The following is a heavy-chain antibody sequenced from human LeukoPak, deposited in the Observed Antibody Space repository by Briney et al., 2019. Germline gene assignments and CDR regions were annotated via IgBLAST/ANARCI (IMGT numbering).Heavy chain of an antibody. V-gene: IGHV3-21*01. CDR1: GFTFSSYS. CDR2: ISSSSSYI. CDR3: ARPLVVATYYYYGMDV. Sequence: PGGSLRLSCAASGFTFSSYSMNWVRQAPGKGLEWVSSISSSSSYIYYADSVKGRFTISRDNAKNSLYLQMNSLRAEDTAVYYCARPLVVATYYYYGMDVWGQGTTVTVSS. D-gene: IGHD3-22*01. J-gene: IGHJ6*02.